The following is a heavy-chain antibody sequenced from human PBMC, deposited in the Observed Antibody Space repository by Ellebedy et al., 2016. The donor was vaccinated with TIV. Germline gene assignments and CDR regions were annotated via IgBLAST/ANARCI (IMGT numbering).Heavy chain of an antibody. CDR1: YDSISSYY. D-gene: IGHD1-14*01. Sequence: MPSETLSLTCTVSYDSISSYYWSWIRQPPGKGLEWIGYIYYSGSTNYNPSLKSRVTMSLDTSKNQLSLKLSSVTAADTAVYYCASGPNQYFFDYWGQGTGVTVSS. V-gene: IGHV4-59*01. CDR3: ASGPNQYFFDY. J-gene: IGHJ4*02. CDR2: IYYSGST.